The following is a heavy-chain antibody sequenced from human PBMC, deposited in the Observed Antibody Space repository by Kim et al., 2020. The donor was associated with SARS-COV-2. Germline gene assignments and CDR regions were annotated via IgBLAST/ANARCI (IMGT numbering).Heavy chain of an antibody. Sequence: SNPALKSRVTISVDTSKNQFSLKLSSVTAADTAVYYCTRGWLNYDFWSGLWGQGTLVTVSS. D-gene: IGHD3-3*01. CDR3: TRGWLNYDFWSGL. J-gene: IGHJ4*02. V-gene: IGHV4-34*01.